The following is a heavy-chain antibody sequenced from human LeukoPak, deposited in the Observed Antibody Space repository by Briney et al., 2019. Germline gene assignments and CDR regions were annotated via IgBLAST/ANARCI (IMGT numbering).Heavy chain of an antibody. Sequence: GGSLRLSCAASGFTFGWHWMSWLRQAPGKGLECVAHISADGTEKSYVDSLKGRLTISRDNAKNSLYLEMSSLRVEDTAVYYCARLSGPAAADYWGQGTLIAVSS. CDR3: ARLSGPAAADY. CDR2: ISADGTEK. CDR1: GFTFGWHW. D-gene: IGHD2-2*01. V-gene: IGHV3-7*01. J-gene: IGHJ4*01.